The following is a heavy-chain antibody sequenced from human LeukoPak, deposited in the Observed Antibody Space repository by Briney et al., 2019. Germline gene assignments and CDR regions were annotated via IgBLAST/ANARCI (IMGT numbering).Heavy chain of an antibody. Sequence: ASVKVSCKVSGYTLTELSMHWVRQAPGKGLEWMGGFDPEDGETIYAQKFQGRVTMTEDTSTDTAYMELSSLRSEDTAVYYCATLFSGPYQLLSADYWGQGTLATVSS. CDR3: ATLFSGPYQLLSADY. D-gene: IGHD2-2*01. V-gene: IGHV1-24*01. CDR1: GYTLTELS. CDR2: FDPEDGET. J-gene: IGHJ4*02.